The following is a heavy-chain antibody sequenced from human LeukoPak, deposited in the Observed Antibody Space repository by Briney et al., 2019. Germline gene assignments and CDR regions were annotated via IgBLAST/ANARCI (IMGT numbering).Heavy chain of an antibody. CDR1: GFTFSSYG. D-gene: IGHD6-19*01. V-gene: IGHV3-33*01. CDR3: ARDGSSGWYPEYYFDY. Sequence: GGSLRLSCAASGFTFSSYGMHWIRQAPGKGLEWVAVICYDGSNKYYADSVKGRFTISRDNSKNTLYLQMNSLGAEDTAVYYCARDGSSGWYPEYYFDYWGQGTLVTVSS. J-gene: IGHJ4*02. CDR2: ICYDGSNK.